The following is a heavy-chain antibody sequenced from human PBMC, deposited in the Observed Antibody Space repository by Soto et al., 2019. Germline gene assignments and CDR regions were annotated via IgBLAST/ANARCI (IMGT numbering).Heavy chain of an antibody. Sequence: SETLSLTCTVSGGSISSYYWSWIRQPPGKGLEWIGYIYYSGSTNYNPSLKSRVTISVDTSKNQFSLKLSSVTAADTAVYYCAKVSRSGGSNYFDYWGQGTLVPVSS. CDR2: IYYSGST. J-gene: IGHJ4*02. CDR1: GGSISSYY. CDR3: AKVSRSGGSNYFDY. V-gene: IGHV4-59*01. D-gene: IGHD2-15*01.